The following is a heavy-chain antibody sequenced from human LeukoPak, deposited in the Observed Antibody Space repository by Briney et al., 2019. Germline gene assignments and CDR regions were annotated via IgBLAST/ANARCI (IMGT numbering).Heavy chain of an antibody. CDR1: GGTFSSYA. CDR3: ARGVPYSNYAHDDYYYYMDV. D-gene: IGHD4-11*01. Sequence: VASVKVSCKASGGTFSSYAISWVRQAPGQGLEGMGGIIPIFGTANYAQKFQGRVTITTDESTSTAYMELSSLRSEDTAVYYCARGVPYSNYAHDDYYYYMDVWGKGTTVTVSS. V-gene: IGHV1-69*05. J-gene: IGHJ6*03. CDR2: IIPIFGTA.